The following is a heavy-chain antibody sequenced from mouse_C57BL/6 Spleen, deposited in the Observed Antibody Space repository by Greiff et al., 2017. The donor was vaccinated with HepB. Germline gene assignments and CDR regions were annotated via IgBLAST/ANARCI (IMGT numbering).Heavy chain of an antibody. V-gene: IGHV2-2*01. Sequence: VKLVESGPGLVQPSQSLSITCTVSGFSLTSYGVHWVRQSPGKGLEWLGVIWSGGSTDYNAAFISRLSISKDNSKSQVFFKMNSLQADDTAIYYCASGYYYGSSALDYWGQGTTLTVSS. CDR2: IWSGGST. CDR1: GFSLTSYG. J-gene: IGHJ2*01. D-gene: IGHD1-1*01. CDR3: ASGYYYGSSALDY.